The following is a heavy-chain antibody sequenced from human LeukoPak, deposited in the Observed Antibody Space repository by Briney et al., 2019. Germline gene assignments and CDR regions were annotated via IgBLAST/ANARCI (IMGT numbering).Heavy chain of an antibody. V-gene: IGHV1-69*05. CDR2: IIPIFGTA. J-gene: IGHJ5*02. CDR1: GGTFSSYA. CDR3: ARAGKHYSSSSEFDP. D-gene: IGHD6-6*01. Sequence: GSSVKVSCKASGGTFSSYAISWVRQAPGQGLEWMGGIIPIFGTANYAQKFQGRVTITTDESTSTAYMELSSPRSEDTAVYYCARAGKHYSSSSEFDPWGQGTLVTVSS.